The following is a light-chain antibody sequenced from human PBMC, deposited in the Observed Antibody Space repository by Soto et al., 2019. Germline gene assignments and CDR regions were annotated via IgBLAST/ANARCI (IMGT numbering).Light chain of an antibody. Sequence: QSVLTQPASLSVSPGQSITISCTGTSSDVGDYNFVSWYQQHPGKAPKLMIYDVSNRPSGVSNRFSGSKSGNTASLTISGLQAEDEADYYCSSYTSSSSLVFGTGTKVT. J-gene: IGLJ1*01. V-gene: IGLV2-14*03. CDR3: SSYTSSSSLV. CDR2: DVS. CDR1: SSDVGDYNF.